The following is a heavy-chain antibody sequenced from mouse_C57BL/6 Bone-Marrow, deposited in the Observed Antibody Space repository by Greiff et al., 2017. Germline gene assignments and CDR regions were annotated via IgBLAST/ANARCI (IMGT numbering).Heavy chain of an antibody. CDR3: ARIYYGYDGFAY. V-gene: IGHV1-69*01. J-gene: IGHJ3*01. D-gene: IGHD2-2*01. CDR1: GYTFTSYW. Sequence: VKLQQPGAELVMPGASVKLSCKASGYTFTSYWMHWVKQRPGQGLEWIGEIDPSDSYTNYNQKFKGKSTLTVDKSSSTAYMQLSSLTSEDSAVYYCARIYYGYDGFAYWGQGTLVTVSA. CDR2: IDPSDSYT.